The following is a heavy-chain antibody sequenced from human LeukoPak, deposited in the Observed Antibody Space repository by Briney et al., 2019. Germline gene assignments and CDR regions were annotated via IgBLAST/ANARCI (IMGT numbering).Heavy chain of an antibody. D-gene: IGHD3-10*01. Sequence: PSETLSLTCAVYGGSFSGYYWSWIRQPPGKGLEWIGEINHSGSTNYNPSLKSRVTISVDTSKNQFSLKLSPVTAADTAVYYCAKAKYGSGSYYNRSNWFDPWGQGTLVTVSS. CDR2: INHSGST. V-gene: IGHV4-34*01. CDR1: GGSFSGYY. J-gene: IGHJ5*02. CDR3: AKAKYGSGSYYNRSNWFDP.